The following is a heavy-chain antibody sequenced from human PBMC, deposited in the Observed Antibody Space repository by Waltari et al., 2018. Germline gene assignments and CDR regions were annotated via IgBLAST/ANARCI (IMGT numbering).Heavy chain of an antibody. D-gene: IGHD4-17*01. Sequence: QVQLAQSGAEVKKPGSSVTVSCKASGCTFRSYDIRWVRQAPEQGVEWLGRIIPILCTANYEQKFEGRVRITTDESTTTAYMELSSLRSEDTAVYYCASRGGYGDYWYFDLWGRGTLVTVSS. CDR3: ASRGGYGDYWYFDL. CDR1: GCTFRSYD. CDR2: IIPILCTA. V-gene: IGHV1-69*05. J-gene: IGHJ2*01.